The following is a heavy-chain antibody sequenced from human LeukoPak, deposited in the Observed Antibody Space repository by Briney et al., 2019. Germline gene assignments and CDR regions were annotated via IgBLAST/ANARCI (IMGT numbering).Heavy chain of an antibody. Sequence: GASVKVSCKASGYTFTSYDIHWMRQATGQGLEWMGWMNPNSGNTDFAQRFQGRVSITTNTPTSTAYMELSSLRSEDTGVYYCAIAAVGFDFWGQGTLVTVSS. CDR3: AIAAVGFDF. V-gene: IGHV1-8*03. CDR2: MNPNSGNT. CDR1: GYTFTSYD. J-gene: IGHJ4*02. D-gene: IGHD6-13*01.